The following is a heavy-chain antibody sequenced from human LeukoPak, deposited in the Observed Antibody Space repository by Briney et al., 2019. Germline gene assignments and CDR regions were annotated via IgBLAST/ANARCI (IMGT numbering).Heavy chain of an antibody. J-gene: IGHJ3*02. CDR2: ISSSGSTI. Sequence: GGSLRLSCAASGFTFSSYEMNWVRQAPGKGLEWVSYISSSGSTIYYADSVKGRFTISRDNAKNSLYLQMNSLRAEDTAVYYCAREPPRITMVRGVRDAFDIWGQGTMVTVSS. CDR1: GFTFSSYE. D-gene: IGHD3-10*01. V-gene: IGHV3-48*03. CDR3: AREPPRITMVRGVRDAFDI.